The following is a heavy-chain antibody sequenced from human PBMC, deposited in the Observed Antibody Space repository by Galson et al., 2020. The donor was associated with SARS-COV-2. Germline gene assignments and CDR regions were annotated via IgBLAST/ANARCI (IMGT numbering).Heavy chain of an antibody. V-gene: IGHV3-48*03. CDR3: ATGDVWFES. CDR2: ISMSGITI. J-gene: IGHJ5*01. D-gene: IGHD7-27*01. CDR1: GLTFSNTE. Sequence: GESLKISCAASGLTFSNTEMNWVRQAPGKGLEWLSYISMSGITIYYADSVKGRFTISRDNAENSLYLQMNSLIAEDTGIYYCATGDVWFESWGQGTLVTVSS.